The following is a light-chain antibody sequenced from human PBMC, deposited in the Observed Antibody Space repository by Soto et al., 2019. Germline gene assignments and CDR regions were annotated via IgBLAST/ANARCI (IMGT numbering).Light chain of an antibody. J-gene: IGLJ1*01. CDR1: SSDVGGYNY. V-gene: IGLV2-14*01. CDR3: ASYTSRGTRV. Sequence: QSVLTQPASVSGSPGQSITISCTGTSSDVGGYNYVSWYQQRSGKAPKFMIYEVTNRPSGVSNRFSGSKSGNTASLTISGLQAEDEADYYCASYTSRGTRVFGTGTKLTVL. CDR2: EVT.